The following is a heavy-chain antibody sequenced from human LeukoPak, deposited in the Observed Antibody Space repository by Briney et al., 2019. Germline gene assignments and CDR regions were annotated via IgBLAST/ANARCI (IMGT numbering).Heavy chain of an antibody. V-gene: IGHV3-30-3*01. D-gene: IGHD1-26*01. CDR3: AREIGWELRRPPRTDFQH. J-gene: IGHJ1*01. Sequence: PGGSLRLSCAASGFTFSSYAMHWVRQAPGKGLEWVAVISYDGSNKYYADSVKGRFTISRDNAKNSLYLQMNSLRAEDTAVYYCAREIGWELRRPPRTDFQHWGQGTLVTVSS. CDR1: GFTFSSYA. CDR2: ISYDGSNK.